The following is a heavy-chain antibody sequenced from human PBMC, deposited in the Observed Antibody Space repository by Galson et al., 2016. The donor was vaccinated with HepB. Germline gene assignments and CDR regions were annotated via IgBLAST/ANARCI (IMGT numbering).Heavy chain of an antibody. Sequence: SLRLSCAASEFTFRNYGMHWVRQAPGKGLEWVALIWYDGSEEYYADSVKGRFTISRDNSKNTLYLQMNSLRAEDTAVYYCARSISRTNGPPFDYWGQGTLVTVSS. CDR2: IWYDGSEE. D-gene: IGHD1-20*01. CDR3: ARSISRTNGPPFDY. CDR1: EFTFRNYG. J-gene: IGHJ4*02. V-gene: IGHV3-33*01.